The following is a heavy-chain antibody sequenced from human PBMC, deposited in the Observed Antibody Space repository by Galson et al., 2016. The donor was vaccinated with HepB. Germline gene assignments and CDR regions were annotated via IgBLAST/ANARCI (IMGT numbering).Heavy chain of an antibody. Sequence: SETLSLTCTVSGGSISNSDYYWGWIRQPPGKGLQWIGSFYYTGSTYYNPSLKSRVTISVDTSKNQFSLRLSSVTAADTAVYYCAGHSSGTYYAHIDNWGQGTLVTVSS. CDR3: AGHSSGTYYAHIDN. CDR2: FYYTGST. D-gene: IGHD1-26*01. V-gene: IGHV4-39*01. CDR1: GGSISNSDYY. J-gene: IGHJ4*02.